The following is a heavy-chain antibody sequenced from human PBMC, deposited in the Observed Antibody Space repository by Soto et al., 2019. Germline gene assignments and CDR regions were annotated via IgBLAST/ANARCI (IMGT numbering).Heavy chain of an antibody. V-gene: IGHV3-21*01. CDR2: ISSSSSYI. CDR1: GFTFSSYS. CDR3: AVYYPSWIKDIFILSYYMDV. D-gene: IGHD2-15*01. J-gene: IGHJ6*03. Sequence: PGGSLRLSCAASGFTFSSYSMNWVRQAPGKGLEWVSSISSSSSYIYYADSVKGRFTISRDNAKNSLNLQMNSLRAEDTAVYYCAVYYPSWIKDIFILSYYMDVWGKGTPVTVSS.